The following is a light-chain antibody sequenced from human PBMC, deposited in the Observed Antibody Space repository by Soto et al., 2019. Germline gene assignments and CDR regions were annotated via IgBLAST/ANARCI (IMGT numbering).Light chain of an antibody. CDR1: SSDVGSYNL. CDR3: CSYAGSSTFE. V-gene: IGLV2-23*02. Sequence: QSALTQPASVSGSPGQSITISCTGTSSDVGSYNLVSWYQQHPGKAPKLMIYEVIKRPSGVSNRFSGSKSGNTASLTISGLHAEDEADYYCCSYAGSSTFEFGGGTKLTVL. J-gene: IGLJ2*01. CDR2: EVI.